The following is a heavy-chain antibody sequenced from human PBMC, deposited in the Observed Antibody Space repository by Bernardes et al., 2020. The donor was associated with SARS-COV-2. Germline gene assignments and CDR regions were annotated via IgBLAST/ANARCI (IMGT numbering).Heavy chain of an antibody. CDR3: VRGGGTE. J-gene: IGHJ4*02. CDR1: GLSVSGFY. V-gene: IGHV3-53*01. D-gene: IGHD2-15*01. CDR2: IENSKLGGYT. Sequence: GGSLRLSCAASGLSVSGFYMSWVRQAPGKGLECVSIIENSKLGGYTYYADSVKGPFTISRDSSKNTVYLQMNSLRAEDTALYYCVRGGGTEWGQGTLGTVSS.